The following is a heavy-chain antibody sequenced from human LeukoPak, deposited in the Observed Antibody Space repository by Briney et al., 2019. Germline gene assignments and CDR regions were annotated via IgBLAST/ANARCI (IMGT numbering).Heavy chain of an antibody. V-gene: IGHV1-2*02. CDR1: GYTFTGYY. Sequence: ASVKVSCKASGYTFTGYYMHWVRQAPGQGLEWMGWINPNSGGTNYAQKFQGRVTMTRDTSISTAYMELSRLRSDDTAVYYCALGYSGYEYYYYYMDVWGKGTTVTVSS. CDR2: INPNSGGT. D-gene: IGHD5-12*01. J-gene: IGHJ6*03. CDR3: ALGYSGYEYYYYYMDV.